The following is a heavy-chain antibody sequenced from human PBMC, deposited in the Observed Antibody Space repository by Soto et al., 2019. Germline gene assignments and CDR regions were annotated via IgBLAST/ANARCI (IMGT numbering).Heavy chain of an antibody. D-gene: IGHD3-10*01. CDR2: ISYSGTT. Sequence: SETLSLTCAVSGDSISGYYWTWIRQPSGKGLEWVGSISYSGTTDYNPSLKSRVSLSVDTSKNQFSLKLRSVTAADTAVYYCARHRGDPPVYWGQGNVVTVSS. CDR3: ARHRGDPPVY. V-gene: IGHV4-39*01. J-gene: IGHJ4*02. CDR1: GDSISGYY.